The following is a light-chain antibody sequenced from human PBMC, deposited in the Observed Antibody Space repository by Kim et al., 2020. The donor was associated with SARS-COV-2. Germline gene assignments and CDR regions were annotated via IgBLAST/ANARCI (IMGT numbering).Light chain of an antibody. CDR1: QSFSSYY. J-gene: IGKJ1*01. V-gene: IGKV3-20*01. Sequence: LSPGERATLSCRASQSFSSYYLAWYQQRPGQAPRLLIYGASNRATGIPDRFSGSGSGTDFSLTISRLEPEDFAVYFCQQFHILPWTFGRGTKLEI. CDR3: QQFHILPWT. CDR2: GAS.